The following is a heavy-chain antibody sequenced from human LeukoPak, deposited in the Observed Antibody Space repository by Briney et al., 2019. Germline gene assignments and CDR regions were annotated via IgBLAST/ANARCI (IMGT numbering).Heavy chain of an antibody. Sequence: GGSLRLSCAASGFTFSSYAMSWVRQAPGKGLEGVSAISGSGGSTYYADSVKGRFTISRDNSKNTLYLQMNSLRAEDTAVYYCAKEITMVRGVKPNWFDPWGQGTLVTVSS. D-gene: IGHD3-10*01. CDR3: AKEITMVRGVKPNWFDP. J-gene: IGHJ5*02. V-gene: IGHV3-23*01. CDR2: ISGSGGST. CDR1: GFTFSSYA.